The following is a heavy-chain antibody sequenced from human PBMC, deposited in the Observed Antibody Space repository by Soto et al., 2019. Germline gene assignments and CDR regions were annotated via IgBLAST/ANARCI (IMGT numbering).Heavy chain of an antibody. D-gene: IGHD3-10*01. J-gene: IGHJ5*02. CDR1: GFTFSSYA. CDR3: AKGGDYGSGLFDP. CDR2: ISGSGGST. Sequence: EVHLLESGGGLVQPGGSLRLSCAASGFTFSSYAMSWVRQAPGKGLEWVSAISGSGGSTYYADSVKGRFTISRDNSNNTLYLQMNSLRAEDTAVYYCAKGGDYGSGLFDPWGQGTLVTVSS. V-gene: IGHV3-23*01.